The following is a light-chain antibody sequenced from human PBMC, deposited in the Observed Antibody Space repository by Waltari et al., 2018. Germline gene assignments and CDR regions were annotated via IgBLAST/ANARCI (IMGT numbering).Light chain of an antibody. CDR2: AVT. J-gene: IGLJ1*01. V-gene: IGLV2-23*02. Sequence: QSALTQPASVSGSPGQSITLTCTGTSSDVRSYNSVSWCQQYPGKAPKLFIYAVTQRPSGVSVRFSGSKSGNTASLTISGLQAEDEADYYCCSYAGDSLYVFGTGTTVTV. CDR1: SSDVRSYNS. CDR3: CSYAGDSLYV.